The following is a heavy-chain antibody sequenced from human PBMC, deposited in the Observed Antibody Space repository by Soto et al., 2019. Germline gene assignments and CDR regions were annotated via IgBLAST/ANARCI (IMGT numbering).Heavy chain of an antibody. V-gene: IGHV3-30*18. J-gene: IGHJ4*02. Sequence: QVQLVESGGGVVQPGRSLRLSCAASGFTFSSYGMHWVRQAPGKGLEWVAVISYDGSNKYYADSVKGRFTISRDNSKNTLYLQMNSLRAEDTAVYYCAKGGTQLPFDYWGQGTLVTVSS. CDR1: GFTFSSYG. CDR3: AKGGTQLPFDY. CDR2: ISYDGSNK. D-gene: IGHD5-18*01.